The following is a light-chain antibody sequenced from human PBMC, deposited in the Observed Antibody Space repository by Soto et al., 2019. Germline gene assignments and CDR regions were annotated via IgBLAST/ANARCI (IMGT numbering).Light chain of an antibody. V-gene: IGKV3-20*01. Sequence: EFVLTQSPGTQSLSPGERATLSCRASQTVRNNYLAWYQQKPGQAPRLLIYGASSRATGIPDRFSGSGSGTDFTLTISRLEPEDFAVYYCQQYGSSITFGQGTRLEIK. CDR3: QQYGSSIT. CDR1: QTVRNNY. J-gene: IGKJ5*01. CDR2: GAS.